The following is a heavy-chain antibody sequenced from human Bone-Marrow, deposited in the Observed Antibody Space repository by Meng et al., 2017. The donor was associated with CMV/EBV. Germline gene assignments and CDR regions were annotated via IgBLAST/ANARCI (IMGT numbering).Heavy chain of an antibody. CDR2: IIPIFGTA. D-gene: IGHD3-16*01. J-gene: IGHJ4*02. CDR1: GGTFSSYA. V-gene: IGHV1-69*05. CDR3: ARSMGGRRSYYFDY. Sequence: SVKVFCKASGGTFSSYAISWVRQAPGQGLEWMGGIIPIFGTANYAQKFQGRVTITTDESTSTAYMGLSSLRSEDTAVYYCARSMGGRRSYYFDYWGQGTLVTVSS.